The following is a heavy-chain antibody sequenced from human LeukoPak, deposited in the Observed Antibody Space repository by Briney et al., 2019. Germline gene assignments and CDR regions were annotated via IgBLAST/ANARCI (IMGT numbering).Heavy chain of an antibody. Sequence: SETLSLTCTVSGGSILSSSYYWGWIRQPPGKGLERIGSIYYSGNTDYNPSLKSRVTISVETSKNQFSLKLSSVTAADTAVYYCARDRFDDSSGYYYHYFYYMDVWGKGTTVTVSS. V-gene: IGHV4-39*07. CDR2: IYYSGNT. D-gene: IGHD3-22*01. CDR1: GGSILSSSYY. CDR3: ARDRFDDSSGYYYHYFYYMDV. J-gene: IGHJ6*03.